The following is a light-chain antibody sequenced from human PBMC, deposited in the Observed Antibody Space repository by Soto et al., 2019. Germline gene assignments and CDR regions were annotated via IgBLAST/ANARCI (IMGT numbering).Light chain of an antibody. CDR3: QQHGISHIT. CDR2: RTS. CDR1: HSVSGTY. J-gene: IGKJ5*01. V-gene: IGKV3-20*01. Sequence: EIVLTQSPGPLSLSPVEIATLSCRASHSVSGTYLAWYQQKPGQAPRLLIYRTSTRATGIPDRFSGSGSGTDFTLTITRLEPDDSAVYYCQQHGISHITFAQGTRLEI.